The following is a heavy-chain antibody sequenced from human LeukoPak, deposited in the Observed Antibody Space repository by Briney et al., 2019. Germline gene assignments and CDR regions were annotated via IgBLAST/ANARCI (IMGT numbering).Heavy chain of an antibody. CDR2: IYSGGST. Sequence: GGSLRLSCAASGFTVGSNYMSWVRQAPGKGLEWVSVIYSGGSTYYADSVKGRFTISRDNSKNTLYLQMNSLRAEDTAVYYCARSRGYGDPYYWGRGTLVTVSS. D-gene: IGHD4-17*01. V-gene: IGHV3-53*01. CDR3: ARSRGYGDPYY. J-gene: IGHJ4*02. CDR1: GFTVGSNY.